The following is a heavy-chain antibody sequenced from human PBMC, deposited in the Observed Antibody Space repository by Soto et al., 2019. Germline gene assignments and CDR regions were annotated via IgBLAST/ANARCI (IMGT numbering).Heavy chain of an antibody. J-gene: IGHJ6*02. CDR3: ATENYYRMAV. CDR2: IRNDGGRM. CDR1: GFTFSDYY. V-gene: IGHV3-11*01. Sequence: PGGSLRLSCAASGFTFSDYYMTWIRQAPGKGLEWVSNIRNDGGRMNYADSIKGRFTISRDNAKNSLYLQMDSLRAEDTAVYYCATENYYRMAVWGPGTPDTVS.